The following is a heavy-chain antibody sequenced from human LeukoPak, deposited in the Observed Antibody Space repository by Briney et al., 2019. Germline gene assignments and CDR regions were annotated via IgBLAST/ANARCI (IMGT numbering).Heavy chain of an antibody. CDR3: ARDSGYYGSGSFFYYGMDV. D-gene: IGHD3-10*01. CDR2: ISYDGSNK. V-gene: IGHV3-30*04. CDR1: GFTFSSYA. J-gene: IGHJ6*04. Sequence: GGSLRLSCAASGFTFSSYAMSWVRQAPGKGLEWVAVISYDGSNKYYADSVKGRFTISRDNSKNTLYLQMNSLRAEDTAVYYCARDSGYYGSGSFFYYGMDVWGKGATVTVSS.